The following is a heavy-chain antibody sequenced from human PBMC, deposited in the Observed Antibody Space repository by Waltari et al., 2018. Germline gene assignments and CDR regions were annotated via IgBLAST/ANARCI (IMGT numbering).Heavy chain of an antibody. V-gene: IGHV1-69*05. CDR3: ASVFTVTNYYDYGMDV. Sequence: QVQLVQSGAEVKKPGSSVKVSCKASGGTFSSYAISWVRQAPGQGLEWMGGIIPIFGTANYAQKFQCRVTITTDESTSTAYMELSSLRSEDTAVYYCASVFTVTNYYDYGMDVWGQGTTVTVSS. CDR1: GGTFSSYA. D-gene: IGHD4-17*01. J-gene: IGHJ6*02. CDR2: IIPIFGTA.